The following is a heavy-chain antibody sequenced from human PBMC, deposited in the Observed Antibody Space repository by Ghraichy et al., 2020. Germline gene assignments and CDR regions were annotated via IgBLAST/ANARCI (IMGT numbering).Heavy chain of an antibody. CDR2: INSAYGT. CDR1: GFTFSNYE. J-gene: IGHJ4*02. Sequence: GGSLRLSCAASGFTFSNYEMNWVRQAPGKGLEWISFINSAYGTLYSDSVKGRFTISRDNARNSLYLQMTSLRVDDTAIYYCVRETPDTVGPSTNFDFWGQGTLVTVSS. CDR3: VRETPDTVGPSTNFDF. V-gene: IGHV3-48*03. D-gene: IGHD2-8*02.